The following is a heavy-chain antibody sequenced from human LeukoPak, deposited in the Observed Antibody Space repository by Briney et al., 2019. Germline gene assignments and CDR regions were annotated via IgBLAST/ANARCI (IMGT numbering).Heavy chain of an antibody. D-gene: IGHD6-13*01. CDR3: ARGIAAAVPYYYYMDV. Sequence: ASVKVSCKASGGTFSSYAISWVRQAPGQGLEWMGRIIPILGTANYAQKFQGRVTITTDESTSTAYMELSSLRSEDTAVYYCARGIAAAVPYYYYMDVWGKGTTVTVSS. CDR2: IIPILGTA. CDR1: GGTFSSYA. J-gene: IGHJ6*03. V-gene: IGHV1-69*11.